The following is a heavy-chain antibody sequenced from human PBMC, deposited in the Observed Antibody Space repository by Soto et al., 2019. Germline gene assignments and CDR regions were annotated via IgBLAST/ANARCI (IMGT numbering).Heavy chain of an antibody. CDR2: ISYDGSRT. V-gene: IGHV3-30-3*01. J-gene: IGHJ5*02. CDR1: GFWFSSYG. D-gene: IGHD3-9*01. CDR3: ARGYTTGYPSNWFDP. Sequence: QVQVVESGGAVVQPGRSLRLSCAASGFWFSSYGVHWVRQAPDKGLEWVTLISYDGSRTHYADSVKGRFTISRDNSENTVYLQMNSLRAEDTAVYYCARGYTTGYPSNWFDPWGQGTLVTVSS.